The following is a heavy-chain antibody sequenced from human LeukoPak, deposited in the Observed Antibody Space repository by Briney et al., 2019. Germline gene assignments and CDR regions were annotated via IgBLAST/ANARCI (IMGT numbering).Heavy chain of an antibody. CDR2: IIPILGIA. CDR3: ARDVSPNAVAGTSLSGY. Sequence: GGSLRLSCAASGFTFSSYAISWVRQAPGQGLEWMGRIIPILGIANYAQKFQGRVTITADKSTSTAYMELSSLRSEDTAVYYCARDVSPNAVAGTSLSGYWGQGTLVTVSS. CDR1: GFTFSSYA. D-gene: IGHD6-19*01. J-gene: IGHJ4*02. V-gene: IGHV1-69*04.